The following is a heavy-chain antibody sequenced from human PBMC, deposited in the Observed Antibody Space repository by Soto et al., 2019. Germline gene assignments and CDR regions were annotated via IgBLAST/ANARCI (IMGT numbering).Heavy chain of an antibody. Sequence: QVQLVESGGGVVQPGRSLRLSCAASGFTFSSYGMHWVRQAPGKGLEWVAVIWYDGSNKYYADSVKGRFTISRDNSKNPLYLQMNSLRAEDTAVYYCARDNQGWFDYWGQGTLVTVSS. CDR1: GFTFSSYG. J-gene: IGHJ4*02. D-gene: IGHD6-19*01. V-gene: IGHV3-33*01. CDR3: ARDNQGWFDY. CDR2: IWYDGSNK.